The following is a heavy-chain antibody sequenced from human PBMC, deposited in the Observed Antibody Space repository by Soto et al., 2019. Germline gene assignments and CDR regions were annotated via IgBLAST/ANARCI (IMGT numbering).Heavy chain of an antibody. CDR3: AKGPAGWSSYFDY. Sequence: GGSLRLSCAASGFTFSSYAMSWVHQAPGKGLEWVSAISGSGGTTYYADSVKGRFTISRDNSKNTLYLQMNSLRAEDTAVYYCAKGPAGWSSYFDYWGQGTLVTVSS. CDR2: ISGSGGTT. D-gene: IGHD6-19*01. CDR1: GFTFSSYA. V-gene: IGHV3-23*01. J-gene: IGHJ4*02.